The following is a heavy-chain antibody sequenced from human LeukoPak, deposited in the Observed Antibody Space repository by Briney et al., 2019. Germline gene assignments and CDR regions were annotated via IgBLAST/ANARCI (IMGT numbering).Heavy chain of an antibody. CDR3: ARTYYDYVWGSYRFHWFDP. V-gene: IGHV1-2*02. CDR2: INPNSGGT. J-gene: IGHJ5*02. Sequence: ASVKVSCTASGYTFTGYYMHWVRQAPGQGLEWMGWINPNSGGTNYAQKFQGRVTMTRDTSISTAYMELSRLRSDDTAVYYCARTYYDYVWGSYRFHWFDPWGQGTLVTVSS. CDR1: GYTFTGYY. D-gene: IGHD3-16*02.